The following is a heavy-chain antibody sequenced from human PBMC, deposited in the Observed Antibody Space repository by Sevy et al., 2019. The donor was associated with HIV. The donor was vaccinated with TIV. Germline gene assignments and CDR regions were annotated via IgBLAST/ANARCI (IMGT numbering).Heavy chain of an antibody. J-gene: IGHJ3*02. D-gene: IGHD3-22*01. CDR3: AKEYYYDSSGSVDAFNI. CDR2: ISGSGGST. CDR1: GFTFTSYA. Sequence: GGSLRLSCAASGFTFTSYAMTWVRQAPGKGLEWVSAISGSGGSTYYADSVKGRITISRDNSKNKLYLQMNSLRAEDTAVYYCAKEYYYDSSGSVDAFNIWGQGTMVTVSS. V-gene: IGHV3-23*01.